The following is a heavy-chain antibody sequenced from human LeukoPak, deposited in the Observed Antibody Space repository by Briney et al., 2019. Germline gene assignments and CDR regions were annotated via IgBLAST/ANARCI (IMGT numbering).Heavy chain of an antibody. J-gene: IGHJ4*02. D-gene: IGHD6-19*01. Sequence: PSETLSLTCAVYGGSFSGYYWSWIRQPPGKGLEWIGEINHSGSTNYNPSLKSRVTMSVDTSKNQFSLKLSSVTAADTAVYYCASDSSGWLGGFDYWGQGTLVTVSS. CDR1: GGSFSGYY. V-gene: IGHV4-34*01. CDR2: INHSGST. CDR3: ASDSSGWLGGFDY.